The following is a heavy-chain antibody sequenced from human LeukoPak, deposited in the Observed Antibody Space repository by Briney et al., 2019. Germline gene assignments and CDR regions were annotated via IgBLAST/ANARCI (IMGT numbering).Heavy chain of an antibody. CDR3: ARGSYQYYFDY. V-gene: IGHV3-64*01. CDR1: GFTFSSYA. Sequence: GGSLRLSCAASGFTFSSYAMHWVRQAPGEWLEYVSAISSNGGSTYYANSVKGRFTISRDNSKNTLYLQMGSLRAEDMAVYYCARGSYQYYFDYSGQGTLVTVSS. J-gene: IGHJ4*02. D-gene: IGHD1-26*01. CDR2: ISSNGGST.